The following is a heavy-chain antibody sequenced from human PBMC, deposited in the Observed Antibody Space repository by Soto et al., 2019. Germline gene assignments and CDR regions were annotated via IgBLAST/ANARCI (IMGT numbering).Heavy chain of an antibody. CDR3: ARSQGSSTSLEIYYYYYYGMDV. V-gene: IGHV1-69*01. CDR2: IIPISGTA. J-gene: IGHJ6*02. Sequence: QVQLVQSGAEVKKPGSSVKVSCKASGGNFSSYAISWVRQAPGQGLEWMGGIIPISGTANYAQKFQGRVTITAYEATSKAYMELSSLRSEDTAVYYCARSQGSSTSLEIYYYYYYGMDVWGQGTTVTVSS. D-gene: IGHD2-2*01. CDR1: GGNFSSYA.